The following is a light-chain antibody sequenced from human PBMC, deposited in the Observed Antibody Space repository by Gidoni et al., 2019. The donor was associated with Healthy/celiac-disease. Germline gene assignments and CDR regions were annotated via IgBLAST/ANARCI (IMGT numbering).Light chain of an antibody. V-gene: IGKV4-1*01. J-gene: IGKJ2*01. CDR1: QSVLYSSNNTNY. Sequence: DIVMTQSPDSLAASLGERATINCKSSQSVLYSSNNTNYLAWYQQKPGQPPKLLIYWASTRESGVPDRFSGSGSGTDFTLTISSLQAEDVAVYYCQQYYSTPGYTFGQGTKLEIK. CDR3: QQYYSTPGYT. CDR2: WAS.